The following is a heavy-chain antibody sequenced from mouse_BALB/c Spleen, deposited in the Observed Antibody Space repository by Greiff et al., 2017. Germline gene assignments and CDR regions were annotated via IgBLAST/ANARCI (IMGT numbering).Heavy chain of an antibody. V-gene: IGHV5-17*02. J-gene: IGHJ2*01. CDR1: GFTFSSFG. Sequence: EVKLVESGGGLVQPGGSRKLSCAASGFTFSSFGMHWVRQAPEKGLEWVAYISSGSSTIYYEDTVKGRFTISRDNPKNTLFLQMTSLRSEDTAMFYCARFGGDYWGQGTTLTVSS. CDR3: ARFGGDY. CDR2: ISSGSSTI.